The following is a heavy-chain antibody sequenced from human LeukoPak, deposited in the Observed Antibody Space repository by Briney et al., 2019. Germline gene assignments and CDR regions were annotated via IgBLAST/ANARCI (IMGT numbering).Heavy chain of an antibody. J-gene: IGHJ1*01. V-gene: IGHV3-15*01. CDR2: IKSKTDGGTI. CDR1: GFTFSNAW. D-gene: IGHD2-2*01. CDR3: TTDLYTVVVPAAAAYFQH. Sequence: PGGSLRLSCAASGFTFSNAWMSWVRQAPGKGLEWVGRIKSKTDGGTIDYAAPVKGRFTISRDDSKNTLYLQMNSLKTEDTAVYYCTTDLYTVVVPAAAAYFQHWGQGTLVTVSS.